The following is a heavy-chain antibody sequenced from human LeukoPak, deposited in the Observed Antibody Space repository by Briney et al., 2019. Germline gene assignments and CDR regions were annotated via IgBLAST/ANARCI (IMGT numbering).Heavy chain of an antibody. J-gene: IGHJ4*02. CDR1: GGSISSGDYY. CDR2: IYYSGST. Sequence: SETLSLTCTVSGGSISSGDYYWGWIRQPPGKGLEWIGNIYYSGSTYYNPSLKSRVTISVDKSKNQCSLNLISVTAADTAVYYCSRWVATPRGYFDYWGQGTLVTVSS. D-gene: IGHD5-12*01. V-gene: IGHV4-39*01. CDR3: SRWVATPRGYFDY.